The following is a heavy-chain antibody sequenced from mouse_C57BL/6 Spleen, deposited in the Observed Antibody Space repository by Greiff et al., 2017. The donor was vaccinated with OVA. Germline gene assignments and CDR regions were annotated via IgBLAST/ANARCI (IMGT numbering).Heavy chain of an antibody. CDR2: ISSGSSTI. Sequence: EVQLVESGGGLVKPGGSLKLSCAASGFTFSDYGMHWVRQAPEKGLEWVAYISSGSSTIYYADTVKGRFTISRDNAKNTLFLQMTSLRSEDTAMYYCARPIYGSSYWAWFAYWGKGTLVTVSA. CDR3: ARPIYGSSYWAWFAY. J-gene: IGHJ3*01. CDR1: GFTFSDYG. V-gene: IGHV5-17*01. D-gene: IGHD1-1*01.